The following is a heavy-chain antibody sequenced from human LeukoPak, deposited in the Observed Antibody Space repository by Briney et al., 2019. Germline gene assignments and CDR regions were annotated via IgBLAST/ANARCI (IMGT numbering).Heavy chain of an antibody. CDR3: ARVVTAWSMDV. Sequence: GGSLRLSCAASGFAFSSYWMSWFRQAPGKGLEWVANIKQDGSEKFYADSVKGRLTVSRDNAENSLFLQMNSLRAEDTALYYCARVVTAWSMDVWGKGTTVTVSS. V-gene: IGHV3-7*01. J-gene: IGHJ6*03. CDR1: GFAFSSYW. CDR2: IKQDGSEK. D-gene: IGHD2-21*02.